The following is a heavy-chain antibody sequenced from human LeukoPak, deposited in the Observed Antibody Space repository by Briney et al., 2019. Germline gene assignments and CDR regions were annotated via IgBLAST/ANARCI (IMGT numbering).Heavy chain of an antibody. Sequence: PGGSLRLSCAASGFDFDIFWMTWVRQAPGKGLEWVANIKQDGSETYYVDSVKGRFTISRDNAKNSLSLQMNSLRAEDTAVYYCARQRGSGCLDYWGQGTLVTVSS. J-gene: IGHJ4*02. CDR3: ARQRGSGCLDY. CDR1: GFDFDIFW. V-gene: IGHV3-7*01. CDR2: IKQDGSET. D-gene: IGHD6-19*01.